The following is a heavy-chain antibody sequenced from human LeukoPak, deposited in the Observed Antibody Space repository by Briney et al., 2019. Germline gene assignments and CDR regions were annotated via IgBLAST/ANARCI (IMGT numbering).Heavy chain of an antibody. D-gene: IGHD6-19*01. CDR1: GGSISSSSYY. J-gene: IGHJ4*02. Sequence: NPSETLSLTCAVSGGSISSSSYYWGWIRQPPGKGLEWIGSIYYSGSTYYNPSLKSRVTISVDTSKNQFSLKLSSVTAADTAVYYCARQYSSGWYPFDYWGQGTLVTVSS. V-gene: IGHV4-39*01. CDR3: ARQYSSGWYPFDY. CDR2: IYYSGST.